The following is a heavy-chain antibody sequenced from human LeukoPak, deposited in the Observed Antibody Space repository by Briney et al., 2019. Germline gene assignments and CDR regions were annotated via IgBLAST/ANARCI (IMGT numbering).Heavy chain of an antibody. J-gene: IGHJ4*02. CDR2: IWNVGNNK. V-gene: IGHV3-33*01. CDR3: AREGGVGDHYYFDY. CDR1: GFTIRSYG. Sequence: PGGSLSLTCAASGFTIRSYGVHWVRQAPGKGLEWVAVIWNVGNNKYYAASVKGRITTSRDNSNNTLYLQMNILRAEETGVDYCAREGGVGDHYYFDYWGQGTLVTVSS. D-gene: IGHD2-21*02.